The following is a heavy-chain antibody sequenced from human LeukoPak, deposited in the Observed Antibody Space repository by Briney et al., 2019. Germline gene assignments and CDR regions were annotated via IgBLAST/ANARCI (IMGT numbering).Heavy chain of an antibody. CDR3: ARGDDSNGYYCDY. J-gene: IGHJ4*02. CDR2: IYPGDSDT. CDR1: GYSFTTYW. Sequence: GESLKISCKGSGYSFTTYWIGWVRQMPGEGLEWMGIIYPGDSDTRYSPSFQGQVTISADKSISTAYLQWSSLKASDTAMYYCARGDDSNGYYCDYWGQGTLVTVSS. V-gene: IGHV5-51*01. D-gene: IGHD3-22*01.